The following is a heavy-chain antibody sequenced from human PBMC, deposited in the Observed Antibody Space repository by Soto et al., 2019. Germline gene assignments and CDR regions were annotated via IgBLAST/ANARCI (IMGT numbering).Heavy chain of an antibody. CDR3: AKDCEVVAATLDY. D-gene: IGHD2-15*01. CDR2: ISGGGGST. V-gene: IGHV3-23*01. J-gene: IGHJ4*02. Sequence: EVQLLESGGGLVQPGGSLRLSCAASGFTFSSYAMSWVRQAPGKGLEWVSAISGGGGSTYYADSVKGRFTISRDNSKNTLYLQRNSLRAGDTAVYYCAKDCEVVAATLDYRGQGTLVTVSS. CDR1: GFTFSSYA.